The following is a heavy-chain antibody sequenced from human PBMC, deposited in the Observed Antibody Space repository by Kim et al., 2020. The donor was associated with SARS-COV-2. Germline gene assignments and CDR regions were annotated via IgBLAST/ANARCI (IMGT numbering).Heavy chain of an antibody. CDR3: VVERLNWLDP. J-gene: IGHJ5*02. D-gene: IGHD1-1*01. CDR2: IDPSDSFA. Sequence: GESLKISCKASGYTFINKWINWVRQMPGKGLEWMGRIDPSDSFANYSPSFQGHVTISADKSISTAYLQWKSLKASDTAMYYCVVERLNWLDPWGQGTLVTVSS. CDR1: GYTFINKW. V-gene: IGHV5-10-1*01.